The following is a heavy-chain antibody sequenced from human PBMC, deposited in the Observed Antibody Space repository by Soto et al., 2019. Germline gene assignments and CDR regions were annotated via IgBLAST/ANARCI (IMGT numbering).Heavy chain of an antibody. Sequence: PSETLSLTCTVFGGSIDSYYWSWIRQAPGEGLEWIGHISDSGTTNYNPSLGSRVTISVDTSRKSFSLKLSSVTAADTAVYFCARDRWMSRANWFDPWGPGTLVTVSS. CDR3: ARDRWMSRANWFDP. CDR2: ISDSGTT. V-gene: IGHV4-59*12. D-gene: IGHD2-2*03. CDR1: GGSIDSYY. J-gene: IGHJ5*02.